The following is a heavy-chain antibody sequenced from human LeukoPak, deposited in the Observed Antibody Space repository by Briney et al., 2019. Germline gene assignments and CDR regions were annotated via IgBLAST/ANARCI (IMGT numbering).Heavy chain of an antibody. CDR1: GYTFTGYY. CDR3: ARVGNRHNNWFDP. J-gene: IGHJ5*02. V-gene: IGHV1-2*02. D-gene: IGHD1-14*01. Sequence: GASVKVSCKASGYTFTGYYMHWVRQAPGQGLEWMGWIDPNSGGTNYAQKFQGRVTMTRDTSISTAYMELSRLRSDDTAVYYCARVGNRHNNWFDPWGQGTLVTVSS. CDR2: IDPNSGGT.